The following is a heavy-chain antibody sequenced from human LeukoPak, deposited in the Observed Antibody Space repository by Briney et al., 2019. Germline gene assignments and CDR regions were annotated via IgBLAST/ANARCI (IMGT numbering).Heavy chain of an antibody. CDR1: GFTVSSNY. CDR3: ARDSCYYDSSGFLRPYYFDY. D-gene: IGHD3-22*01. J-gene: IGHJ4*02. V-gene: IGHV3-66*01. CDR2: IYSGGGT. Sequence: GGSLRLSCAASGFTVSSNYMSWVRQAPGKGLEWVSVIYSGGGTYYADSVKGRFTISRDTSNNTLYLQMNSLRAEDTAVYYCARDSCYYDSSGFLRPYYFDYWGQGTLVTVSS.